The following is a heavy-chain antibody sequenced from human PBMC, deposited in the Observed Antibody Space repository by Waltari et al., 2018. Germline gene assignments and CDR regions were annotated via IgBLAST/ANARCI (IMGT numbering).Heavy chain of an antibody. Sequence: QVQLQESGPGLVKPSETLSLTCPVSGGSISSYYWSWIRQPPGKGLEWIGYIYYSGSTNYNPSLKSRVTISVDTSKNQFSLKLSSVTAADTAVYYCARDLDWFDPWGQGTLVTVSS. D-gene: IGHD3-16*01. CDR3: ARDLDWFDP. CDR1: GGSISSYY. CDR2: IYYSGST. V-gene: IGHV4-59*01. J-gene: IGHJ5*02.